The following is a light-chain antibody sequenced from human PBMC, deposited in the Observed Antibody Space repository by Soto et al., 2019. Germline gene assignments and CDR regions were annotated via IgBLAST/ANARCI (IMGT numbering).Light chain of an antibody. CDR2: DVS. J-gene: IGLJ1*01. CDR3: SPHTRRSSPSG. Sequence: QSVLTQPASVSGSPGQSITISCTGTSSDVGGYNYVSWYQQHPGKAPKLMIYDVSNRPSGVSNRFSGSKSGNTASLTISGLQAEDEADYYCSPHTRRSSPSGFATGTNATVL. V-gene: IGLV2-14*01. CDR1: SSDVGGYNY.